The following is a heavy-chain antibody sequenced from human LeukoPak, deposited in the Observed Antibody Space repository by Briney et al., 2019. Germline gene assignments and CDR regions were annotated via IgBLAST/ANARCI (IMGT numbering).Heavy chain of an antibody. CDR3: ARDSQLGGWVDY. D-gene: IGHD3-16*01. Sequence: GGSLRLSCAASGFTFSSYGMHWVRQAPGKGLEWVAVIWYDGSNKYYADSVKGRFTISRDSSKNTLYLQMNSLRAEDTAVYYCARDSQLGGWVDYWGQGTLVTVSS. J-gene: IGHJ4*02. CDR1: GFTFSSYG. CDR2: IWYDGSNK. V-gene: IGHV3-33*01.